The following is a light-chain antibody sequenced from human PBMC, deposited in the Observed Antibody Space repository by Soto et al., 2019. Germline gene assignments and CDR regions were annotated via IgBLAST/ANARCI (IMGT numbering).Light chain of an antibody. Sequence: QSVLTQSRSVSSSPGQAVTISCTGTSSDVGGYDFVSWYQQHPGKAPKLMISDVSKRPSGVPDPFSGPKSGNTASLTISGLQAEDEADYCCCSYAGDLALFGGGTKVTVL. CDR3: CSYAGDLAL. V-gene: IGLV2-11*01. CDR2: DVS. CDR1: SSDVGGYDF. J-gene: IGLJ2*01.